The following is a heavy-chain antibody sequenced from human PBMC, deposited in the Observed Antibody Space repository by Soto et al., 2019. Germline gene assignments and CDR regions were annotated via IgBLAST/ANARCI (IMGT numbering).Heavy chain of an antibody. V-gene: IGHV4-59*01. CDR3: ARHACNSGGWWDFHD. CDR2: IYYSGST. Sequence: GSLRLSCAASGFSFSSYGMEWVRLAPGKGLEWIGYIYYSGSTNYNPSLKSRVTISVDTSKNQFSLKLSSVTAADTAVYYCARHACNSGGWWDFHDWGKANLVTVSS. CDR1: GFSFSSYG. D-gene: IGHD6-19*01. J-gene: IGHJ4*02.